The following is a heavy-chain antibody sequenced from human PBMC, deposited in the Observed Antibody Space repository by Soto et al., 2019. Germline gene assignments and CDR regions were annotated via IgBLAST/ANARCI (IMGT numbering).Heavy chain of an antibody. V-gene: IGHV3-21*01. Sequence: PGGSLRLSCAASGFTFSSYSMNWVRQAPGKGLEWVSSISSSSSYIYYADSVKGRFTISRDNSKNTLYLQMNSLRPEDTAVYYCARGSSSSWYFEYWGQGTVVTVSS. J-gene: IGHJ4*02. D-gene: IGHD6-13*01. CDR3: ARGSSSSWYFEY. CDR1: GFTFSSYS. CDR2: ISSSSSYI.